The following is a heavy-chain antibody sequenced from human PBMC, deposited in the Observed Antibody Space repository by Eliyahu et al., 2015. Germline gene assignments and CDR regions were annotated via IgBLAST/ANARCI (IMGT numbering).Heavy chain of an antibody. CDR3: AKDSGAHTFHGVAMAATGALET. D-gene: IGHD3-3*01. CDR2: ISASGENT. CDR1: V. J-gene: IGHJ4*03. Sequence: VMTWVRQAPGKGLEWVSSISASGENTFYADSVRGRFTISRDNSKNTLNLQMDALSAEDTAVYYCAKDSGAHTFHGVAMAATGALETWGQGTLVTVSS. V-gene: IGHV3-23*01.